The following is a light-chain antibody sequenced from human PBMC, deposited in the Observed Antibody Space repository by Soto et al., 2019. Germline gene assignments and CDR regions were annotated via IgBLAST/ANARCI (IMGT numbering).Light chain of an antibody. J-gene: IGKJ1*01. CDR1: QSISSY. CDR2: AAS. V-gene: IGKV1-39*02. Sequence: DIQMTQSPSILSASVGDRVTITCRASQSISSYLNWYQQKPGKAPKLLIYAASSLQSGVPSRFSGSGSGTDFTLTISSLQPDDFATYYCQQFAISTTFGQGTKVDI. CDR3: QQFAISTT.